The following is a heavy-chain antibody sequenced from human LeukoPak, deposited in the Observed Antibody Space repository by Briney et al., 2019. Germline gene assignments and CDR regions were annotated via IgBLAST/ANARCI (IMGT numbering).Heavy chain of an antibody. CDR2: INPNSGGT. D-gene: IGHD2-21*02. CDR1: EYTFTSYY. Sequence: EASVTVSFKASEYTFTSYYMHWVRQAPGQGLEWVGWINPNSGGTSYAQKFQGRVAMTRDTSISTAYMDLSRLRSDDTAVYYCARGVTARGFYYYMDVWGKGTTVTISS. CDR3: ARGVTARGFYYYMDV. V-gene: IGHV1-2*02. J-gene: IGHJ6*03.